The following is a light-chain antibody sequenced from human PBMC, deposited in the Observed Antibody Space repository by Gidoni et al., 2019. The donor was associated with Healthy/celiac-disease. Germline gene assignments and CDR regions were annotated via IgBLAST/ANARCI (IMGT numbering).Light chain of an antibody. CDR1: QSVSSY. CDR3: QQPSGFT. CDR2: DAS. Sequence: EIVLTQSPATLSLSPGESATLSCRPSQSVSSYLAWYQQKPGQAPRLLIYDASTRATGITVSFSGSGSGTAFTITISSLEPEDFEVYYCQQPSGFTFGPGTKVDIK. J-gene: IGKJ3*01. V-gene: IGKV3-11*01.